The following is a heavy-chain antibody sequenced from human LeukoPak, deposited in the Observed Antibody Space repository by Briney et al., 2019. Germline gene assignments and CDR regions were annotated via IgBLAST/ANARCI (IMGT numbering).Heavy chain of an antibody. Sequence: GGSLRLSCAASGFSFSDAWMTWVRQAPGKGLEWVGRIKNKIDGGTTDYAAPVKGRFTISREDSKNMLYLQMNSLKTKGTAVYYCTTTGTDTRNWFDPWGQGTLVTVSS. D-gene: IGHD5-18*01. V-gene: IGHV3-15*01. CDR1: GFSFSDAW. CDR2: IKNKIDGGTT. J-gene: IGHJ5*02. CDR3: TTTGTDTRNWFDP.